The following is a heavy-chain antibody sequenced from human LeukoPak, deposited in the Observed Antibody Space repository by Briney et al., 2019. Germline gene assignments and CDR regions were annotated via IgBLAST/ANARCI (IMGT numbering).Heavy chain of an antibody. J-gene: IGHJ4*02. Sequence: SETLSLACTVSGGSISSYYWSWIRQPPGKGLEWIRYISHSGNTNYNPSLKSRVSISVDTPKNQLSLELRSVTAADTAVYYCARLKRTTLIIDSIFDFWGQGTLVTVSS. CDR3: ARLKRTTLIIDSIFDF. V-gene: IGHV4-59*08. CDR2: ISHSGNT. D-gene: IGHD1-7*01. CDR1: GGSISSYY.